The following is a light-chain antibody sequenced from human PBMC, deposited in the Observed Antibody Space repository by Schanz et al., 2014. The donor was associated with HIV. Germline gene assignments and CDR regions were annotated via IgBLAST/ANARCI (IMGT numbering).Light chain of an antibody. J-gene: IGLJ2*01. Sequence: FLLTQPHSVSESPGKTVTISCTRSSGSIPNNYVQWYPQRPGSAPTTVIYEDNQRPSGVPDRFSGSIDSSSNSASLTISGLKTEDEADYYCQSYDSSTHVVFGGGTKLTVL. CDR2: EDN. CDR1: SGSIPNNY. CDR3: QSYDSSTHVV. V-gene: IGLV6-57*04.